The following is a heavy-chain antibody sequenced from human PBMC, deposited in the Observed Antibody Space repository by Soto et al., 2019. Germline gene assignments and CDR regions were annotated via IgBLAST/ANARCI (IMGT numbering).Heavy chain of an antibody. CDR2: INHSGST. CDR1: GGSFSGYY. D-gene: IGHD2-2*03. J-gene: IGHJ6*02. V-gene: IGHV4-34*01. CDR3: ARFTWIKGMDV. Sequence: PSETLSLTCAVYGGSFSGYYWSWIRQPPGKGLEWIGEINHSGSTNYNPSLKSRVTISVDTSKNQFSLKLSSVTAADTAVYYCARFTWIKGMDVWGQGTTVPVSS.